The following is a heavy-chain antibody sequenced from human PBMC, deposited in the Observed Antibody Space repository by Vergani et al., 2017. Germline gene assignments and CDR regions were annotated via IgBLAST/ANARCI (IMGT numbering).Heavy chain of an antibody. CDR1: GYTFTSYA. CDR3: ARADYGGTYNWFDP. J-gene: IGHJ5*02. V-gene: IGHV7-4-1*02. D-gene: IGHD4-23*01. CDR2: INTNTGNP. Sequence: QVQLVQSGTEVTKPGASVKVSCKASGYTFTSYAMNWVRQAPGQGLEWMGWINTNTGNPTYAQGFTGRFVFSLDTSVSTAYLQISSLKAEDTAVYYCARADYGGTYNWFDPWGHGTLVTVSS.